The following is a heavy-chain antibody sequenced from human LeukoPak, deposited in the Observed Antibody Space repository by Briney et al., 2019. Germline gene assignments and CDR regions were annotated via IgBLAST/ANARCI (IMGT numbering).Heavy chain of an antibody. V-gene: IGHV3-30*18. Sequence: GGSLRLSCAASVFTFSRYGMHWVRQAPGKGLQWVAVISYDGSDKYYADSVTGRFTISRDNSKNTLYLQMNSLRPEDTAVYYCAKGDYSSGLDVFDIWGQGTMVTGSS. D-gene: IGHD6-19*01. CDR2: ISYDGSDK. CDR3: AKGDYSSGLDVFDI. CDR1: VFTFSRYG. J-gene: IGHJ3*02.